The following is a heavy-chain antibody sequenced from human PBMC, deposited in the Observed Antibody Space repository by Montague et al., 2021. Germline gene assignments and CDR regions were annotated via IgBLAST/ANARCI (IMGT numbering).Heavy chain of an antibody. CDR2: IHYSGST. CDR1: GGSVSSSSYY. V-gene: IGHV4-39*01. D-gene: IGHD6-19*01. CDR3: ARHAIVVAGAPTLFDP. J-gene: IGHJ5*02. Sequence: SETLSLTCTVSGGSVSSSSYYWGWIRQPPGKGLEWIGSIHYSGSTYYNPSLKSRVTISVDTSKNQFSLKLSSVTAADTAVYYCARHAIVVAGAPTLFDPWGQGTLVTVSS.